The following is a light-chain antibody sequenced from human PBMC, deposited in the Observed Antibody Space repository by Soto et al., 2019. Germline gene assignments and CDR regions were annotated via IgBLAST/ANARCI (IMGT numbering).Light chain of an antibody. CDR3: QQYYTLLT. CDR1: QSINSW. CDR2: KAS. V-gene: IGKV1-5*03. J-gene: IGKJ1*01. Sequence: DIQMTQSPSTLSASVGDRVTITCRASQSINSWLAWYQQKPGKAPKLLIYKASSLESGVPSRFSGSGSGTEFTLTISSLQPDDFATYYCQQYYTLLTFGQGTKVEIK.